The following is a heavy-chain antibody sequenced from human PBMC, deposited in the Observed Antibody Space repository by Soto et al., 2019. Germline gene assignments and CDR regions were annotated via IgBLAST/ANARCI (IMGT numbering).Heavy chain of an antibody. Sequence: SETLSLTCAVSGYSISSGFYWGWIRQSPGRGLEWFGNIFHTGFTYYNPSLKSRVTISVDKSKNQISLELASVTAADTAVYYCARGGVYNYNPETCFDTWGQGTQVTVSS. V-gene: IGHV4-38-2*01. CDR1: GYSISSGFY. J-gene: IGHJ5*02. CDR3: ARGGVYNYNPETCFDT. D-gene: IGHD1-20*01. CDR2: IFHTGFT.